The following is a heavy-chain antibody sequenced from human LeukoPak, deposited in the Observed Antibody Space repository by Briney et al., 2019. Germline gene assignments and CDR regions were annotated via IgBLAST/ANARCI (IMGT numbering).Heavy chain of an antibody. CDR3: GRDLFIAVAGTDYYYYGMDV. J-gene: IGHJ6*02. CDR1: GFTVSSNY. D-gene: IGHD6-19*01. CDR2: IYSGGST. V-gene: IGHV3-66*01. Sequence: AGSLSLSCAASGFTVSSNYMSWVRQAPGKGLEWVLVIYSGGSTYYADSVKGRFTISRDNSKKTLYLQMNSLRAEDTAVYYFGRDLFIAVAGTDYYYYGMDVWGQGTTVTVSS.